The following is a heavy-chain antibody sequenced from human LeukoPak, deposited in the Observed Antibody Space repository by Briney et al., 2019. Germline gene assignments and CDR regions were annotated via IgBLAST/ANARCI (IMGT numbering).Heavy chain of an antibody. J-gene: IGHJ4*02. Sequence: GGSLRLSYAASGFTFSSYAMSWVRQAPGKGLEWVSAISGSGGSTYYADSVKGRFTISRDNSKNTLYLQMNSLRAEDTAVYYCAKDLRIAAAGTLDYWGQGTLVTVSS. V-gene: IGHV3-23*01. D-gene: IGHD6-13*01. CDR2: ISGSGGST. CDR1: GFTFSSYA. CDR3: AKDLRIAAAGTLDY.